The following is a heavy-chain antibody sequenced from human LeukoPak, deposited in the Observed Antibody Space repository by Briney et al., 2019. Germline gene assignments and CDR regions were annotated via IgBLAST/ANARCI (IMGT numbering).Heavy chain of an antibody. CDR2: IIPIFGTA. CDR3: AKGLYYDFWSGFPDAFDI. Sequence: SVKVSCKASGGTFSSYAISWVRQAPGQGLEWMGGIIPIFGTANYAQKFQGRVTITTDESTSTAYMELSNLRSEDTAVYYCAKGLYYDFWSGFPDAFDIWGQGTMVTVSS. J-gene: IGHJ3*02. D-gene: IGHD3-3*01. V-gene: IGHV1-69*05. CDR1: GGTFSSYA.